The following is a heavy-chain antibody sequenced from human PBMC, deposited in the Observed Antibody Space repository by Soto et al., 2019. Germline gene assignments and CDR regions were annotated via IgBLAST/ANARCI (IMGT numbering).Heavy chain of an antibody. D-gene: IGHD2-15*01. J-gene: IGHJ4*02. V-gene: IGHV4-30-4*01. CDR3: VSVRSGGSRPVDY. CDR2: IYYSGST. Sequence: QVQLQESGPGLVKPSQTLSLTCTVSGGSISSGDYYWSWIRQPPGKGLEWIGYIYYSGSTYYNPSLKSRVTISVDTSKNQFSLKVNSVTAADTAVYYCVSVRSGGSRPVDYWGQGTLVTVSS. CDR1: GGSISSGDYY.